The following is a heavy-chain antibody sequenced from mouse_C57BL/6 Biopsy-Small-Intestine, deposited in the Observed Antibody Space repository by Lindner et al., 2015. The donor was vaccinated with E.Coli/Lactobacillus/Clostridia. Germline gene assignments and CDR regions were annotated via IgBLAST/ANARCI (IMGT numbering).Heavy chain of an antibody. J-gene: IGHJ4*01. CDR2: ISSGSSTI. CDR3: TGSIYYDYGVYAMDY. V-gene: IGHV5-17*01. CDR1: GFTFSDYG. D-gene: IGHD2-4*01. Sequence: VQLQESGGGLVKPGGSLKLSCAASGFTFSDYGMHWVRQAPEKGLEWVAYISSGSSTIYYADTVKGRFTISRDNAKNTLFLQMTSLRSEDTAMYYCTGSIYYDYGVYAMDYWGQGTSVTVSS.